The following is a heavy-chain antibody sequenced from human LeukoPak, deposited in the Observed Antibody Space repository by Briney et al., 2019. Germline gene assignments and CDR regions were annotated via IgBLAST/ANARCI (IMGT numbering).Heavy chain of an antibody. J-gene: IGHJ4*02. CDR3: ARPGQSGWWVYFNY. CDR1: GDSISTYY. CDR2: IYTSGST. D-gene: IGHD3-3*01. Sequence: SETLSLTCTVSGDSISTYYWGWIRQPAGKRLEWIGRIYTSGSTNYNPSLKSRVTMSVDTSNNQFSLSLSSVTAADTAVYYCARPGQSGWWVYFNYWGQGIPVTVSS. V-gene: IGHV4-4*07.